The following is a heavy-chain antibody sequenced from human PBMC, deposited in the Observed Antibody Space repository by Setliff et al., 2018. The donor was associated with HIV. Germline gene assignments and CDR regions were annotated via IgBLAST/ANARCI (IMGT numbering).Heavy chain of an antibody. CDR1: GGTFSSYA. Sequence: SVKVSCKASGGTFSSYAISWVRQAPGQGLEWMGGIIPILGIANYAQKFQGRVTLTADKSTSTAYMELSSLRSEDTAVYYCARENFWSGYPLLGYMDVWGKGTTVTVSS. V-gene: IGHV1-69*10. J-gene: IGHJ6*03. CDR2: IIPILGIA. CDR3: ARENFWSGYPLLGYMDV. D-gene: IGHD3-3*01.